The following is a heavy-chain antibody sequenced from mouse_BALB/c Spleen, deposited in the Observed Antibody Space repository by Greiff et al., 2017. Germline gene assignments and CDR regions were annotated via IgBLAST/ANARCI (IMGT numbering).Heavy chain of an antibody. D-gene: IGHD2-14*01. V-gene: IGHV1-80*01. CDR1: GYAFSSYW. J-gene: IGHJ2*01. CDR2: IYPGDGDT. Sequence: VKLVESGAELVRPGSSVKISCKASGYAFSSYWMNWVKQRPGQGLEWIGQIYPGDGDTNYNGKFKGKATLTADKSSSTAYMQLSSLTSEDSAVYFCERGVYYRYEGYYFDYWGQGTTLTVSS. CDR3: ERGVYYRYEGYYFDY.